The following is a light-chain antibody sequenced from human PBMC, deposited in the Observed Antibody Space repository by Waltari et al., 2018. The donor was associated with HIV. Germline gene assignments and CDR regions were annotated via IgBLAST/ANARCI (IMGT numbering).Light chain of an antibody. Sequence: DTVMTQSPATLSVSPGERVTLSCRASQSVSINLAWYQQKPGQAPRLLLYGASTRATGIPARFSGSGSRTVFTLTISSLRSEDFAVYYCQQYNKWPPDENTFGQGTRLEI. CDR2: GAS. V-gene: IGKV3-15*01. CDR3: QQYNKWPPDENT. CDR1: QSVSIN. J-gene: IGKJ2*01.